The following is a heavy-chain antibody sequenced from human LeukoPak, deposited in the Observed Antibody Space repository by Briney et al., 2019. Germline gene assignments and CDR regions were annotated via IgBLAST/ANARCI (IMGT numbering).Heavy chain of an antibody. CDR2: VSGGGGPSIL. J-gene: IGHJ5*02. V-gene: IGHV3-23*01. CDR3: AHGGGSQFHA. D-gene: IGHD5-24*01. CDR1: GFTFSSYA. Sequence: ESGGSLRLSCAASGFTFSSYAMSWVRQAPGKGLEWVSSVSGGGGPSILYYADSVEGRFTISRDNSKNTIYLQMNSLRADDTAIYHCAHGGGSQFHAWGQGTLVVVSS.